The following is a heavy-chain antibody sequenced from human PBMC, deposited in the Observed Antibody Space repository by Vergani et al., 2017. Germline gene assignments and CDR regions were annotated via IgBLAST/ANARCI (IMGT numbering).Heavy chain of an antibody. CDR1: GYTFSTYG. J-gene: IGHJ6*02. D-gene: IGHD2-15*01. V-gene: IGHV1-18*01. CDR2: ISAYNGNT. Sequence: QVQLVQSGAEVKKPGASVKVSCKASGYTFSTYGISWVRQAPGQGLEWMGWISAYNGNTNYPEKFQGRLTMTTDTSTRTAYMELRSLRSDDTAVYYCARVCSGGSCYWDDYYGMDVWGQGTTVTVSS. CDR3: ARVCSGGSCYWDDYYGMDV.